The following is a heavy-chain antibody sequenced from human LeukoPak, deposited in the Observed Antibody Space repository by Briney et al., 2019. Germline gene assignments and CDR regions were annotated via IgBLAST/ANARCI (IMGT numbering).Heavy chain of an antibody. V-gene: IGHV3-21*01. CDR3: AREEISLVRGRDYYYYYGMDV. CDR2: ISSSSSYI. D-gene: IGHD3-10*01. Sequence: GGSLRLSCAASGFTFSSYSMNWVRQAPGKGLEWVSSISSSSSYIYYADSVKGRFTISRDNAKNSLYLQMNSLRAEDTAVYYCAREEISLVRGRDYYYYYGMDVWGQGTTVTVSS. J-gene: IGHJ6*02. CDR1: GFTFSSYS.